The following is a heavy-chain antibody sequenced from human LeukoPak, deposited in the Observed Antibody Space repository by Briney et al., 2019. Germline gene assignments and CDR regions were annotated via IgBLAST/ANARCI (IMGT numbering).Heavy chain of an antibody. D-gene: IGHD1-26*01. J-gene: IGHJ4*02. CDR2: IIDSGIST. CDR1: GFTFNSYA. Sequence: PGGSLRLSCAASGFTFNSYAMTWVRQAPEKGLEWVSSIIDSGISTYYEDSVKGRFSISRDNSKNTLYLQMNSLRAEDTAVYYCAKGSRGSYDYCGQGTLVTVSS. CDR3: AKGSRGSYDY. V-gene: IGHV3-23*01.